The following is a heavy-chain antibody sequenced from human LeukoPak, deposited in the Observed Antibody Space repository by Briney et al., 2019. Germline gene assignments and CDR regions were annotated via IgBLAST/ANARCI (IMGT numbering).Heavy chain of an antibody. D-gene: IGHD3-22*01. CDR3: AKFRNYYDSSGYSDY. V-gene: IGHV3-23*01. J-gene: IGHJ4*02. CDR2: ISGSGGST. CDR1: GFTFSSYA. Sequence: GGSLRLSCAASGFTFSSYAMSWVRQAPGKGLEWVSAISGSGGSTYYADSVKGRFTISRDNSKDTLYLQMNSLRAEDTAVYYCAKFRNYYDSSGYSDYWGQGTLVTVSS.